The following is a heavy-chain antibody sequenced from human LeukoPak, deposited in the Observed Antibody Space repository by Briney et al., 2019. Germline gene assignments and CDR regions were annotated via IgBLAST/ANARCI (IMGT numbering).Heavy chain of an antibody. Sequence: SVKVSCKASGGTFSSYAISWVRQAPGQGLEWMGRIIPILGIANYAQKFQGRVTITADKSTGTAYMELSSLRSEDTAVYYCATNVGGFITMIVVDPPGYFQHWGQGTLVTVSS. D-gene: IGHD3-22*01. J-gene: IGHJ1*01. CDR2: IIPILGIA. CDR3: ATNVGGFITMIVVDPPGYFQH. V-gene: IGHV1-69*04. CDR1: GGTFSSYA.